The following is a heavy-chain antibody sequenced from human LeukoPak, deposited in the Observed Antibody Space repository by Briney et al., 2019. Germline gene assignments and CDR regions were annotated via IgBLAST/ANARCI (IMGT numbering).Heavy chain of an antibody. CDR3: AKGMGYDSSGYYDY. CDR1: GFTFSSYW. V-gene: IGHV3-7*01. J-gene: IGHJ4*02. CDR2: IKQDGSEK. Sequence: GGSLRLSCAASGFTFSSYWMSWVRQAPGKGLEWVANIKQDGSEKYYVDSVKGRFTISRDNAKNSLYLQMNSLRAEDTAVYYCAKGMGYDSSGYYDYWGQGTLVTVSS. D-gene: IGHD3-22*01.